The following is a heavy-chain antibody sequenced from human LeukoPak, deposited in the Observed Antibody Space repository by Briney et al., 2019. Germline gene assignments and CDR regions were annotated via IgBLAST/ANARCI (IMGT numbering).Heavy chain of an antibody. CDR1: GFSFSTYW. V-gene: IGHV3-74*01. D-gene: IGHD5-24*01. CDR3: ARGGDGYNFDY. CDR2: IYRDGSST. J-gene: IGHJ4*02. Sequence: GGSLRLSCAGSGFSFSTYWMHWVRQAPGEGLVWVSRIYRDGSSTDYADSVKGRFTISRDNAKNTLYLQMNSLRAEDTAVYFCARGGDGYNFDYWGQGTLVIVSS.